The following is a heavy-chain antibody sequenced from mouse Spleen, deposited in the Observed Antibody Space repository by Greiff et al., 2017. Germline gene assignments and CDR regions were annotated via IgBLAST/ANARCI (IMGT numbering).Heavy chain of an antibody. CDR1: GYTFTSYW. J-gene: IGHJ2*01. CDR3: ARGKLGCFDD. Sequence: VQLQQSGAELVRPGSSVKLSCKASGYTFTSYWMDWVKQRPGQGLEWIGNIYPSDSETHYNQKFKDKATLTVDKSSSTAYMQLSSLTSEDSAVYYCARGKLGCFDDWGQGTTLTVSS. V-gene: IGHV1-61*01. D-gene: IGHD4-1*01. CDR2: IYPSDSET.